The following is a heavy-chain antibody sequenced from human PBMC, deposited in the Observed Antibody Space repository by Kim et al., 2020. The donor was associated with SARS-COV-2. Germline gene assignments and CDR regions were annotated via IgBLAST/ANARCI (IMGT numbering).Heavy chain of an antibody. D-gene: IGHD3-22*01. V-gene: IGHV4-31*02. J-gene: IGHJ4*02. CDR3: ARGLYDSSGMDFDY. Sequence: PSLRSRVTLSVDTSKNQFSLKLSSVTAADTAVYYCARGLYDSSGMDFDYWGQGTLVTVSS.